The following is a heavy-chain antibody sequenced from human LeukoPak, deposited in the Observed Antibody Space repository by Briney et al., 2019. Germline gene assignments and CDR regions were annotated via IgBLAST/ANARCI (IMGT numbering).Heavy chain of an antibody. J-gene: IGHJ3*02. CDR3: TEARRHAFDI. CDR1: EFTFSNSW. Sequence: GGSLRLSCSVPEFTFSNSWMSWLRQAPGEGLEWVANIKEDGSATYYVDSVRGRFTISRDNAENSLYLQMNNLKAEDTAVYYCTEARRHAFDIWGQGIMVTVSS. CDR2: IKEDGSAT. D-gene: IGHD5-12*01. V-gene: IGHV3-7*01.